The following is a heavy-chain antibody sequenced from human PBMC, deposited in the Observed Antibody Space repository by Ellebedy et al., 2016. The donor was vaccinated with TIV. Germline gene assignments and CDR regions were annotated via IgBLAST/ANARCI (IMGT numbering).Heavy chain of an antibody. CDR1: GFTFSSYA. J-gene: IGHJ4*02. CDR3: AKSYYYDSSGYNALDY. D-gene: IGHD3-22*01. Sequence: GESLKISCAASGFTFSSYAMSWVRQAPGKGLEWVSAISSSGGSTYYADSVKGRFTISRDNSKNTLYLQMNSLRAEETAVYYCAKSYYYDSSGYNALDYWGQGTLVTVSS. V-gene: IGHV3-23*01. CDR2: ISSSGGST.